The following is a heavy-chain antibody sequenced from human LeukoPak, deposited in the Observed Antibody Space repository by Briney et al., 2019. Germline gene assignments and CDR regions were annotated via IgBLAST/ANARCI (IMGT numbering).Heavy chain of an antibody. Sequence: PGGSLRLSCAASGFTFSNYWMHWVRQAPGKGLEWVSTVNADGGNTYYADSVKGRFTISRDNSKSTLILQMNSLRVEDTALYYCTKRVKYGGTWDHFADWGQGTLVTVSS. V-gene: IGHV3-23*01. CDR2: VNADGGNT. D-gene: IGHD1-26*01. CDR3: TKRVKYGGTWDHFAD. CDR1: GFTFSNYW. J-gene: IGHJ4*02.